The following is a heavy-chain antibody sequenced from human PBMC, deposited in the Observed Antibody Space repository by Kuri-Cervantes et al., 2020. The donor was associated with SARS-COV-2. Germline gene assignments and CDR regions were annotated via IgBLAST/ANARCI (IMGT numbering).Heavy chain of an antibody. J-gene: IGHJ5*02. CDR2: IYYSGST. Sequence: ESLKISCTVSGGSISSSSYYWVWIRQPPGKGLEWIGSIYYSGSTYYNPSLKSRVTISVDTSKNQFSLKLSSVTAADTAVYYCARQMMSSITIFGVVITRNWFDPWGQGTLVTVSS. D-gene: IGHD3-3*01. CDR1: GGSISSSSYY. CDR3: ARQMMSSITIFGVVITRNWFDP. V-gene: IGHV4-39*01.